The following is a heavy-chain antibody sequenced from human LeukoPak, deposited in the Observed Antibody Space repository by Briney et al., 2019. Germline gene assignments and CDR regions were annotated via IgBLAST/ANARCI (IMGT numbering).Heavy chain of an antibody. D-gene: IGHD3-3*01. J-gene: IGHJ5*02. Sequence: SETLSLTCAVYGGSFSGYYWSWIRQPPGKGLEWIGEINHSGSTNYNPFLKSRVTISVDTSKNQFSLKLSSVTAADTAVYYCARHALAIFGVVSRYWFDPWGQGTLVTVSS. V-gene: IGHV4-34*01. CDR2: INHSGST. CDR3: ARHALAIFGVVSRYWFDP. CDR1: GGSFSGYY.